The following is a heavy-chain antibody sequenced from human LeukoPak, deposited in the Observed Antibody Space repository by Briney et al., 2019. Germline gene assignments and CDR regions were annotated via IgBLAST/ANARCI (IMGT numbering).Heavy chain of an antibody. D-gene: IGHD1-26*01. V-gene: IGHV3-30*18. Sequence: PGRSLRLSCAASGFTFSNYGMHWVRQAPGKGLEWVAVIWYVGSNKYYADSVKDRFTISRDNSKNTLYLQMSSLRAEDTAVYYCAKDLSGYSYYYMDVWGKGTTVTVSS. CDR1: GFTFSNYG. CDR3: AKDLSGYSYYYMDV. CDR2: IWYVGSNK. J-gene: IGHJ6*03.